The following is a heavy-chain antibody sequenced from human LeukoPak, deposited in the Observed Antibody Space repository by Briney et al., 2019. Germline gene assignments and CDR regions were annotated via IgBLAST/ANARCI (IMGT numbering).Heavy chain of an antibody. CDR3: ARTNSGYRPHRRGYYYYYYMDV. CDR1: GGSISSSSYY. Sequence: SETLSLTCTVSGGSISSSSYYWGWIRQPPGKGLEWIGSIYYSGSTYYNPSLKSRVSISVHTSKNQFSLKLRSVTAADTAVYYCARTNSGYRPHRRGYYYYYYMDVWGKGTTVTVSS. CDR2: IYYSGST. D-gene: IGHD5-12*01. V-gene: IGHV4-39*01. J-gene: IGHJ6*03.